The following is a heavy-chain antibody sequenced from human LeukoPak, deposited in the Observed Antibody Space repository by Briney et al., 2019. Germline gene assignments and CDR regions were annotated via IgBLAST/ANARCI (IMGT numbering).Heavy chain of an antibody. D-gene: IGHD2-15*01. CDR3: TTGYCSDGSCPGAFDM. Sequence: PGGSLRLSCVASGFTFSDAWMSWVRQAPGKGLEWVARIRSRTEGGAADYAAPVKGRFTISRDDSENTLSLQMNSLKSEDTAVYYCTTGYCSDGSCPGAFDMWGQGTMVTVSS. CDR1: GFTFSDAW. J-gene: IGHJ3*02. CDR2: IRSRTEGGAA. V-gene: IGHV3-15*01.